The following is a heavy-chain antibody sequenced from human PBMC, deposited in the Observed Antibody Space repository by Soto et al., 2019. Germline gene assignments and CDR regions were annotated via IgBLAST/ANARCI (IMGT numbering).Heavy chain of an antibody. CDR2: INHSGST. V-gene: IGHV4-34*01. J-gene: IGHJ4*02. Sequence: SETLSLTCAVYGGSFSGYYWSWIRQPPGKGLEWIGEINHSGSTNYNPSLKSRVTISVDTSKNQFSLKLSSVTAADTAVYYCARGARTLNDYWGQGTLVTVSS. CDR3: ARGARTLNDY. CDR1: GGSFSGYY.